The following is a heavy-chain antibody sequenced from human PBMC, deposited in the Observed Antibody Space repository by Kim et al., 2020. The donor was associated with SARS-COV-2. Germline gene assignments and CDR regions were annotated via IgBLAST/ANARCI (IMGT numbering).Heavy chain of an antibody. CDR3: AVHPKPRGYSGYDPT. CDR2: IYYSGST. D-gene: IGHD5-12*01. Sequence: SETLSLTCTVSGGSISSSSYYWGWIRQPPGKGLEWIGSIYYSGSTYYNPSLKSRVTISVDTSKNQFSLKLSSVTAADTAVYYCAVHPKPRGYSGYDPTWGQGTLVTVSS. J-gene: IGHJ5*02. V-gene: IGHV4-39*01. CDR1: GGSISSSSYY.